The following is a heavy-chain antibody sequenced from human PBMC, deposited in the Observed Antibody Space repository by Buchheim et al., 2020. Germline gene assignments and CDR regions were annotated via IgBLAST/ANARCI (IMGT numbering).Heavy chain of an antibody. CDR1: GYTFTSYD. J-gene: IGHJ6*02. V-gene: IGHV1-8*01. CDR2: MNPNSGNT. Sequence: QVQLVQSGAEVKKPGASVKVSCKASGYTFTSYDINWVRQATGQGLEWMGWMNPNSGNTGYAQKFQGRVTMTRNTSISTAYMELSSLRSEDTAVYYCASLGYCSSTSCYGDGGYYYYSMDVWGQGTT. D-gene: IGHD2-2*01. CDR3: ASLGYCSSTSCYGDGGYYYYSMDV.